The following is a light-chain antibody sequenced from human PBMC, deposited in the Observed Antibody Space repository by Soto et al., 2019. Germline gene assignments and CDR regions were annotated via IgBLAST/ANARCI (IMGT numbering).Light chain of an antibody. CDR1: QTISSW. CDR2: KAS. CDR3: QHYNSYSEA. J-gene: IGKJ1*01. Sequence: IQMTQSPSTLSVSLGDRLTLTCQASQTISSWLAWYQQKPGKAPKLLIYKASTLKSGVPSRVSGSGAGTEFTLTISSLQPDDFETYYCQHYNSYSEAFGQGTKVDIK. V-gene: IGKV1-5*03.